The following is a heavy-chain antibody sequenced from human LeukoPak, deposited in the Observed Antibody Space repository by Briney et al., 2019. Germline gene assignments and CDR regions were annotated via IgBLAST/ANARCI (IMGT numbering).Heavy chain of an antibody. CDR1: GGTFSSYA. Sequence: SVKVSCKASGGTFSSYAISWVRQAPGQGLAWMGRIIPILGIANYAQKFQGRVTITADKSTSTAYMELSSLRSEDTAVYYCAREAYYYGSGSYYNGMDVWGQGTTVTVSS. CDR2: IIPILGIA. D-gene: IGHD3-10*01. CDR3: AREAYYYGSGSYYNGMDV. J-gene: IGHJ6*02. V-gene: IGHV1-69*04.